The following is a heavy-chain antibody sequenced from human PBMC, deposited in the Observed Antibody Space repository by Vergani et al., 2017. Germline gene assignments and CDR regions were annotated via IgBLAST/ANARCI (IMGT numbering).Heavy chain of an antibody. CDR1: GGSISSGGYY. J-gene: IGHJ6*03. CDR2: IYYSGST. CDR3: ARDRRYCSSTSCYSATAYYYMDV. V-gene: IGHV4-31*03. D-gene: IGHD2-2*01. Sequence: QVQLQESGPGLVKPSQTLSLTCTVSGGSISSGGYYWSWIRQHPGKGLEWIGYIYYSGSTYYNPSLKSRVTISVDTSKNRFSLKLSSVTAADTAVYYCARDRRYCSSTSCYSATAYYYMDVWAKGPRSPSP.